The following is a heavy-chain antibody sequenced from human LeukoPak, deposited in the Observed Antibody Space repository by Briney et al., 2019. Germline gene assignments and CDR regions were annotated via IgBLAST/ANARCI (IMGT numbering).Heavy chain of an antibody. CDR3: ARVGGTGSYYDSSGYLRDDAFDI. Sequence: ASVKVSCKASGGTFSSYAISWVRQAPGQGLEWMGRIIPILGIATYAQKFQGRVTITADKSTSTAYMELSSLRSEDTAVYYCARVGGTGSYYDSSGYLRDDAFDIWGQGTMVTVSS. V-gene: IGHV1-69*04. CDR1: GGTFSSYA. J-gene: IGHJ3*02. CDR2: IIPILGIA. D-gene: IGHD3-22*01.